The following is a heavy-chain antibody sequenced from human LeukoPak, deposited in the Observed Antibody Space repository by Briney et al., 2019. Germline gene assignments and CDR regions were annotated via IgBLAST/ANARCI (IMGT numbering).Heavy chain of an antibody. J-gene: IGHJ4*02. CDR1: GYTFTTYW. D-gene: IGHD5-24*01. CDR3: ARRGIRDGYNYADY. CDR2: VYGDDSDT. V-gene: IGHV5-51*01. Sequence: GESLKISCKASGYTFTTYWIGWVRQMSGKGLEWMGIVYGDDSDTRYSPSFQGQVTISADKYTTTAYLQWSSLKASDTAIYYCARRGIRDGYNYADYWGQGTLVTVSS.